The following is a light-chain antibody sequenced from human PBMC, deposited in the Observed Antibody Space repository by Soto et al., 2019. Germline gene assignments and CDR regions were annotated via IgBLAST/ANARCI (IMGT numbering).Light chain of an antibody. CDR3: ATWDGSLPGEV. CDR1: NSDIGTYNF. CDR2: EVS. V-gene: IGLV2-14*01. Sequence: QSALTQPASVSGSPGQSITISCTGTNSDIGTYNFVSWYQQHPGKVPKLVIYEVSNRPSGVPNRFFGSKSANRASLTISGLQAEDEADYYCATWDGSLPGEVFGGGTQLTVL. J-gene: IGLJ2*01.